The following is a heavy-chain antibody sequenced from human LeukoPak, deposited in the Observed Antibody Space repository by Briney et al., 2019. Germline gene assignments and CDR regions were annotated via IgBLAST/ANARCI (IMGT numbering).Heavy chain of an antibody. D-gene: IGHD1-26*01. CDR2: LYDTGMT. V-gene: IGHV4-4*08. CDR3: AKEGMGSEATTADGAFDI. J-gene: IGHJ3*02. Sequence: SETLSLTCTVSGGSISVYHWSWIRQPPGKGLEWIGYLYDTGMTNYSPSLKRRVTISVDASNNQISLKLTSVTAADTAIYFCAKEGMGSEATTADGAFDIWGQGTRVTVSS. CDR1: GGSISVYH.